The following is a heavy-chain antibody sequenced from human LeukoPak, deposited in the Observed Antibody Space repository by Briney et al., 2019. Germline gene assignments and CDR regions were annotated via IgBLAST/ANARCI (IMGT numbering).Heavy chain of an antibody. V-gene: IGHV3-21*01. CDR2: ISSSSSYI. CDR3: APSGGYYDSSGYSEAFDI. Sequence: PGGSLRLSCAASGFTFSSYSMNWVRQAPGKGLEWVSSISSSSSYIYYADSVKGRFTISRDNAKNSLYLQMNSPRVEGTAVYYCAPSGGYYDSSGYSEAFDIWGQGTMVTVSS. CDR1: GFTFSSYS. J-gene: IGHJ3*02. D-gene: IGHD3-22*01.